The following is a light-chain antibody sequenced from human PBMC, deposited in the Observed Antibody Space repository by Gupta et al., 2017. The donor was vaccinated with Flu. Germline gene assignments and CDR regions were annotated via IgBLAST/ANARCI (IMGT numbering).Light chain of an antibody. CDR1: SGNIAANY. J-gene: IGLJ2*01. Sequence: SILTHPHSVSEPPGKTVTISCTRSSGNIAANYVHWYQQRPGSGPTTVIYEDDQRPSGVPDRFSGAIDASTTSASLIISGLTTDDEADYFCQSYDTTNRIFGGGTKLTVL. CDR2: EDD. CDR3: QSYDTTNRI. V-gene: IGLV6-57*03.